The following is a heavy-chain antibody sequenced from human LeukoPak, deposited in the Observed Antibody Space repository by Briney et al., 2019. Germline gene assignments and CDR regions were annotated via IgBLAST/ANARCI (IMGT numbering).Heavy chain of an antibody. CDR3: AREGLDTAMDTGFDY. V-gene: IGHV4-34*01. CDR2: INHSGST. D-gene: IGHD5-18*01. CDR1: GGSFSGYY. Sequence: KPSETLSLTCAVYGGSFSGYYWSWIRQPPGKGLEWIGEINHSGSTNYNPSLKSRVTISVDTSKNQFSLKLSSVTAADTAVYYCAREGLDTAMDTGFDYWGQGTLVTVSS. J-gene: IGHJ4*02.